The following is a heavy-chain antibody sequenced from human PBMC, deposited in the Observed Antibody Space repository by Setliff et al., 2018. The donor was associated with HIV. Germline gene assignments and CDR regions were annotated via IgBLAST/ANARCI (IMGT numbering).Heavy chain of an antibody. Sequence: GGSMRLSCAASGFTFHNVWMHWVRQAPGKGLEWVGRIKSRTDGLTIDYSAPVKGRFTISRDDSNNTLYLVMNGLKTEDTALYYCTPEKRGSGAYNFDHWGQGTLVTVSS. V-gene: IGHV3-15*01. CDR3: TPEKRGSGAYNFDH. CDR2: IKSRTDGLTI. CDR1: GFTFHNVW. D-gene: IGHD5-12*01. J-gene: IGHJ4*02.